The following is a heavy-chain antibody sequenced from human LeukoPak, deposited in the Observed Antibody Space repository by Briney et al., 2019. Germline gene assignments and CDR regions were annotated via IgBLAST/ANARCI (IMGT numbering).Heavy chain of an antibody. D-gene: IGHD5-12*01. Sequence: ASVKVSCKASGGTFSSYAISWVRQAPGQGLEWMGGIIPIFGTANYAQKFQGRVTITADESTSTAYMELSSLRSEDTAVYYCARVKDRGYGPFDYWGQGTLVTVSS. J-gene: IGHJ4*02. CDR1: GGTFSSYA. CDR3: ARVKDRGYGPFDY. CDR2: IIPIFGTA. V-gene: IGHV1-69*13.